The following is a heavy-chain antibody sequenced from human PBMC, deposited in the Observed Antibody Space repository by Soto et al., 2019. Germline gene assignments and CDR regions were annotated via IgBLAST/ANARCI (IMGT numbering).Heavy chain of an antibody. CDR2: IYYSGST. Sequence: QVQLQESGPGLVKPSQTLSLTCTVSGGSISSGGYHWSWIRQHPGKGLEWIGYIYYSGSTSYNPTLKSRVTISEDTSKNQCSLKLSSVTAAYTAVYFCARGVRDWGQGTLVTVSS. CDR3: ARGVRD. CDR1: GGSISSGGYH. V-gene: IGHV4-31*03. D-gene: IGHD3-10*01. J-gene: IGHJ4*02.